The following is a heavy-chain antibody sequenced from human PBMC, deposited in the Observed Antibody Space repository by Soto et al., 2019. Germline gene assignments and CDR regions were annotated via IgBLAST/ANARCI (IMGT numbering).Heavy chain of an antibody. CDR2: VDSAGSGT. V-gene: IGHV3-74*01. CDR3: ATDFEH. J-gene: IGHJ4*02. Sequence: VPLVESGGGSVQPGGSLRLSCVASGITFSGYWMHWVRQVPGKGLVWVARVDSAGSGTSYADSVKGRFTISRDNAKNTLSLHGDSLRVEDTAVYYCATDFEHWGEGIPVTVSS. CDR1: GITFSGYW.